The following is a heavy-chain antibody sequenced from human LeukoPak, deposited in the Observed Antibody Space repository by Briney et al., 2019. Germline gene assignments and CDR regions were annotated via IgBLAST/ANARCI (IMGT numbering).Heavy chain of an antibody. CDR2: ICISEST. J-gene: IGHJ4*02. D-gene: IGHD6-19*01. CDR3: ARIRRDSGDWYADDY. CDR1: GGSISGFC. Sequence: SETLSLTCTVSGGSISGFCWSWIRQPAGKGLEWIGRICISESTNYSPSLESRVTMSEDTSQNQFSLRLTSVTAADTAVYYCARIRRDSGDWYADDYWGQGTLVTVSS. V-gene: IGHV4-4*07.